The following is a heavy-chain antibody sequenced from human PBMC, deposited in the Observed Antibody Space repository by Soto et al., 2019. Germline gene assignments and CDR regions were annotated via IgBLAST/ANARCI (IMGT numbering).Heavy chain of an antibody. V-gene: IGHV4-31*03. CDR2: IYYSGST. CDR3: ARDSGDYFDY. D-gene: IGHD2-15*01. CDR1: VGSISSGGYY. J-gene: IGHJ4*02. Sequence: SETLSLTCTVSVGSISSGGYYWSWIRQHPRKGLEWIGYIYYSGSTYYNPSLKSRVTISVDTSKNQFSLKLSSVTAADTAVYYCARDSGDYFDYWGQGTLVTV.